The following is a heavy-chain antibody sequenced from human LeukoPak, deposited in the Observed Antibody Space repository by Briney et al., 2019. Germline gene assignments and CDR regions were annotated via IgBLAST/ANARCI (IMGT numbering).Heavy chain of an antibody. Sequence: GGSLRLSCAASGFTFSSYWMSWVRQAPGKGLEWVANIKQDGSEKYYVDSVKGRFTISRDNAKNSLYLQMNSLRAEDTAVYYCARGREEMATIYFAYWGQGTLVTVSS. CDR3: ARGREEMATIYFAY. D-gene: IGHD5-24*01. J-gene: IGHJ4*02. V-gene: IGHV3-7*01. CDR2: IKQDGSEK. CDR1: GFTFSSYW.